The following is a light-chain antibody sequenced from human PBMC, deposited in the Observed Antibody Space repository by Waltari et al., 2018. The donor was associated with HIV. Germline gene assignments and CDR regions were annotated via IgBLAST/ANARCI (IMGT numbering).Light chain of an antibody. J-gene: IGLJ1*01. CDR1: SEHSTYT. V-gene: IGLV4-3*01. CDR2: IKSDGSH. Sequence: LPVLTQPPSASALLGASITLTCTLSSEHSTYTVEWYQQRPGRSPHFLMRIKSDGSHTGGDGFPDRFMGSSSGADRYLTLSNLQADDEAGYYCGESHSTKGRVAYVFGTGTKVTIV. CDR3: GESHSTKGRVAYV.